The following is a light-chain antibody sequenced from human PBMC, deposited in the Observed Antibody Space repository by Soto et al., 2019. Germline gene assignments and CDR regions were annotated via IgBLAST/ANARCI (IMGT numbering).Light chain of an antibody. CDR2: EDS. CDR1: SKDVGSYNI. Sequence: QSALTQPASVSGSPGQSITISCTGSSKDVGSYNIVSWYQQYSGKAPKLMIFEDSKRPSGVSSRFSGSKSGNSASLTISGLQAEDEAHYYCCSYAGSSTFGVLFGGGTKLTV. CDR3: CSYAGSSTFGVL. J-gene: IGLJ2*01. V-gene: IGLV2-23*02.